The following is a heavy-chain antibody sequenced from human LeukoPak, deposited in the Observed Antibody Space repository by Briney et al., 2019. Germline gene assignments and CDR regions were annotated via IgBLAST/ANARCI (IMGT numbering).Heavy chain of an antibody. J-gene: IGHJ4*02. CDR1: GFTFSDYY. CDR3: ARDSHNWNYHGY. Sequence: RAGGSLRLSCAASGFTFSDYYMSWIRQAPGKGLEWLSYMSPSGSTIYHVDSVRGRFSISRDNAENSLYLQMDNLRPDDTAVYYCARDSHNWNYHGYWGQGTLVTVSS. V-gene: IGHV3-11*04. CDR2: MSPSGSTI. D-gene: IGHD1-20*01.